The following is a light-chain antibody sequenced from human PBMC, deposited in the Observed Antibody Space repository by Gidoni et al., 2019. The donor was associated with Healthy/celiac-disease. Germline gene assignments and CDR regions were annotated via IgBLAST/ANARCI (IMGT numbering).Light chain of an antibody. J-gene: IGKJ3*01. Sequence: DIVMTQSQLSLPVTPGEPDSISCRSSQSLLHSNGYNYLDWYLQKPGQSPQLLIYLGSNRASGVPDRFSGSGSGTDFTLKISRVEAEDVGVYYCMQALQTPRTFGPGTKVDIK. CDR2: LGS. CDR1: QSLLHSNGYNY. V-gene: IGKV2-28*01. CDR3: MQALQTPRT.